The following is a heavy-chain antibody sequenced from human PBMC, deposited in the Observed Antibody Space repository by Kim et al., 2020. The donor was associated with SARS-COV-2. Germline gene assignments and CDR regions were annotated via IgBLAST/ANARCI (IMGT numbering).Heavy chain of an antibody. J-gene: IGHJ4*02. D-gene: IGHD6-19*01. Sequence: NPPLKSRVTISVDTSKNQFSLKLSSVTAADTAVYYCARDVAVAGTQTFDYWGQGTLVTVSS. V-gene: IGHV4-39*07. CDR3: ARDVAVAGTQTFDY.